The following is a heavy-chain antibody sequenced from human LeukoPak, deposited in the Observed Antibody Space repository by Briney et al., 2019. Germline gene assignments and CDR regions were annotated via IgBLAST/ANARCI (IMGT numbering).Heavy chain of an antibody. CDR1: GFTFSSYG. V-gene: IGHV3-30*02. CDR2: IRYDGSNK. J-gene: IGHJ4*02. Sequence: GGSLRLSCAASGFTFSSYGMHWVRQAPGKGLEWVAFIRYDGSNKYYADSVKGRFTISRDNSKNTLYLQMNSLRAEDTAVYYCAKALGAVCGTGCSPRYFDCWGQGTLVTVSS. D-gene: IGHD2-21*02. CDR3: AKALGAVCGTGCSPRYFDC.